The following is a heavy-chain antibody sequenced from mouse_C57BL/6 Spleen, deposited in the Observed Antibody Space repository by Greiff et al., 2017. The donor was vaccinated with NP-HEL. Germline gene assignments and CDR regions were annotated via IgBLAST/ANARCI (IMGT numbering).Heavy chain of an antibody. CDR3: ARSEYYCSISAWFVD. D-gene: IGHD1-1*01. J-gene: IGHJ3*01. V-gene: IGHV1-26*01. CDR1: GYTFTDYY. CDR2: INPNNGGT. Sequence: EVQLQQSGPELVKPGASVKISCKASGYTFTDYYMNWVKQSHGKSLAWIGDINPNNGGTSYNPKFTGKATLTVDKSSSTAYLELRSLTSEDSAVYYCARSEYYCSISAWFVDWGQGTLVTVSA.